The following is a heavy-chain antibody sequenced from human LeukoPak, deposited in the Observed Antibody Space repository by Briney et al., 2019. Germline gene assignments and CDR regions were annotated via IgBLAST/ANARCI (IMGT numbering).Heavy chain of an antibody. D-gene: IGHD3-3*01. CDR3: ARAAHCDFWSGCNFDY. J-gene: IGHJ4*02. CDR1: GGTFSSYA. CDR2: IIPIFGTA. V-gene: IGHV1-69*13. Sequence: GASVKVSCKASGGTFSSYAISWLRQAPGQGLEWMGGIIPIFGTANYAQKFQGRVTITADESTSTAYMELSSLRSEDTAVYYCARAAHCDFWSGCNFDYGGQGTLVTVSS.